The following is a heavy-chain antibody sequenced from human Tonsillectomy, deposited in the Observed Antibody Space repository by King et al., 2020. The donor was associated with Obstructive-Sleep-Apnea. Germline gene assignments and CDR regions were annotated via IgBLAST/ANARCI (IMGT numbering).Heavy chain of an antibody. CDR2: ISGSGGST. D-gene: IGHD3-10*01. CDR3: AKDQRSLWFGELFDY. J-gene: IGHJ4*02. CDR1: GFTFSNYA. Sequence: VQLVESGGGLVQPGGSLRLSCAASGFTFSNYAMTWVRQAPGKGLEWVSGISGSGGSTYYADSVKGRFTISRDNSKNTLYLQMNSLRAEDTAVYYCAKDQRSLWFGELFDYWGQGTLVTVSS. V-gene: IGHV3-23*04.